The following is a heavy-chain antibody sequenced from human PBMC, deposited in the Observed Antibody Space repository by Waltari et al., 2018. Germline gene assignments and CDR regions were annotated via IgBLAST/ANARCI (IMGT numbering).Heavy chain of an antibody. CDR3: ARESSSWYGAFDY. D-gene: IGHD6-13*01. J-gene: IGHJ4*02. V-gene: IGHV4-4*02. Sequence: QVQLQESGPGLVKPSGTLSLTCAVSGGSINSSKWWSWVRQPPGKGLEWIGEIYHSGSTYYNPSLKSRVTISVDTSKNQFSLKLSSVTAADTAVYYCARESSSWYGAFDYWGQGTLVTVSS. CDR2: IYHSGST. CDR1: GGSINSSKW.